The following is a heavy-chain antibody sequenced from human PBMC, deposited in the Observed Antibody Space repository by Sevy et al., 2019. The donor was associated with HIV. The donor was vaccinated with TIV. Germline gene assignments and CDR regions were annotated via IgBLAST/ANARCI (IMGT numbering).Heavy chain of an antibody. D-gene: IGHD2-15*01. V-gene: IGHV3-21*01. J-gene: IGHJ5*02. CDR3: ARDLGYCSGGSCYGPWFDP. CDR1: GFTFSSYS. CDR2: ISSSSSYI. Sequence: GGSLILSCAASGFTFSSYSMNWVRQAPGKGLEWVSSISSSSSYIYYADSVKGRFTISRDNAKNSLYLQMNSLRAEDTAVYYCARDLGYCSGGSCYGPWFDPWGQGTLVTVSS.